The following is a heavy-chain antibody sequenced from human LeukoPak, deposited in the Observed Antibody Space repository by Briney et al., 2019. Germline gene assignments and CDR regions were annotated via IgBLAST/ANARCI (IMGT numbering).Heavy chain of an antibody. CDR3: AKREIYYFDY. CDR1: GFTFSNYA. J-gene: IGHJ4*02. Sequence: GGSLRLSCVASGFTFSNYAMSWVSQAPGKGLEWVSAITSSGGSTYYADSVKGRFTISRDSSKNTLYLQMNSLRAEDTAVYYCAKREIYYFDYWGQGTLVSVSS. V-gene: IGHV3-23*01. CDR2: ITSSGGST.